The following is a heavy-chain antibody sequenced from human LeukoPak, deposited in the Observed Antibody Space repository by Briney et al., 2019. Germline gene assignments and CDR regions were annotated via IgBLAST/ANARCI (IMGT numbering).Heavy chain of an antibody. J-gene: IGHJ4*02. CDR2: IRYDGSNK. CDR3: TTEPIQLWLPADY. D-gene: IGHD5-18*01. Sequence: GGSLRLSCAASGFTFGSYGMHWVRQAPGKGLEWVAFIRYDGSNKYYADSVKGRFTISRDNSKNTLYLQMNSLKTEDTAVYYCTTEPIQLWLPADYWGQGTLVTVSS. CDR1: GFTFGSYG. V-gene: IGHV3-30*02.